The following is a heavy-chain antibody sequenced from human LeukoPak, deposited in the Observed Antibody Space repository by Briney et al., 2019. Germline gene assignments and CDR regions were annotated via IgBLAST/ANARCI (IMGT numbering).Heavy chain of an antibody. V-gene: IGHV3-21*04. CDR3: ARARGISCWYTVDYFDY. J-gene: IGHJ4*02. CDR2: ISSSSSYI. Sequence: PGGSLRLSCAASGFTFSSYSMNWVRQAPGKGLEWVSSISSSSSYIYYADSVKGRFTISRDNAKNSLYLQMNSLRAEDTAVYYCARARGISCWYTVDYFDYWGQGALVTVSS. D-gene: IGHD6-19*01. CDR1: GFTFSSYS.